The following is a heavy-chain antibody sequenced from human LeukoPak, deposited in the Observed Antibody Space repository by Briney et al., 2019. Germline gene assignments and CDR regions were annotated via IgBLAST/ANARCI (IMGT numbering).Heavy chain of an antibody. Sequence: SETLSLTCAVPGGSISSSNWWSWVRQPPGQGLEWIGEIYHSGSTNYNPSLKSRVTISVDKSKNQFSLKLSSVTAADTAVYYCARDGQWLVDAFDIWGQGTMVTVSS. CDR2: IYHSGST. CDR3: ARDGQWLVDAFDI. J-gene: IGHJ3*02. V-gene: IGHV4-4*02. CDR1: GGSISSSNW. D-gene: IGHD6-19*01.